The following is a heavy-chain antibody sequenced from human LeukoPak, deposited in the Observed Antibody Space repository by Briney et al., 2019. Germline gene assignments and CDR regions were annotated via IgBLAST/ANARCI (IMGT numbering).Heavy chain of an antibody. V-gene: IGHV3-74*01. J-gene: IGHJ4*02. CDR2: INNAGSST. Sequence: GGSLRLSCAASGLGFSDYWMHWVRQAPGKGLVWVSRINNAGSSTSYADSVKGRFTISRGNAKNTLYLQMSSVRVEDTAVYYCARGPAANSGSYYVGDNWGQGSLVIVSS. CDR1: GLGFSDYW. D-gene: IGHD1-26*01. CDR3: ARGPAANSGSYYVGDN.